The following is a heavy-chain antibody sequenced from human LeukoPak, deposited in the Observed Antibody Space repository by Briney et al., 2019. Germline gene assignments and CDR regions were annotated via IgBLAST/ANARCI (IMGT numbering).Heavy chain of an antibody. Sequence: GGSLRLSCAASGFTFSSYAMSWVRQAPGKGLEWVSAISGSGGSTYYADSVKGRFTISRDNSKNTLYLQMNSLRAEDTAVYYCAEESGYDFYYYYYMDVWGKGTTVTVSS. J-gene: IGHJ6*03. CDR1: GFTFSSYA. V-gene: IGHV3-23*01. CDR3: AEESGYDFYYYYYMDV. CDR2: ISGSGGST. D-gene: IGHD5-12*01.